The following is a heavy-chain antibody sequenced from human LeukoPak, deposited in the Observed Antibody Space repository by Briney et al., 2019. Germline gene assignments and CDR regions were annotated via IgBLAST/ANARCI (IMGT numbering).Heavy chain of an antibody. Sequence: SETLSLTCTVSGVSISSSNSYWGWIRQPPGKGLEWIGSIYYSGNTYYNASLKSQVSISIDTSKNQFSLRFTSVTAADTAVYYCARQTGSGLFILPGGQGTLVTVSS. V-gene: IGHV4-39*01. CDR1: GVSISSSNSY. D-gene: IGHD3/OR15-3a*01. J-gene: IGHJ4*02. CDR3: ARQTGSGLFILP. CDR2: IYYSGNT.